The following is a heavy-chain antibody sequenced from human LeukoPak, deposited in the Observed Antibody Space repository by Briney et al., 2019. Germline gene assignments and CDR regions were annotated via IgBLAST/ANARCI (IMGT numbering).Heavy chain of an antibody. V-gene: IGHV3-30*18. CDR1: GFTFSSYG. D-gene: IGHD5-18*01. Sequence: PGGSLRLSCAASGFTFSSYGMHWVRQAPGKGLEWVAVISYDGSNKYYADSVKGRFTISRDNSKNTLYLQMNSLRAEDTAVYYCAKDRDSYANYDAFDIWGQGTMVTVSS. J-gene: IGHJ3*02. CDR2: ISYDGSNK. CDR3: AKDRDSYANYDAFDI.